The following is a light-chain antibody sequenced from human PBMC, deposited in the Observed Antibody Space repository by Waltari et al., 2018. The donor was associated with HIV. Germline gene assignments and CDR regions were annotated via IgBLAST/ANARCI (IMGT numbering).Light chain of an antibody. Sequence: DIQLTQSPSFLSASVGDRVAITCRARQGINHFLAWYQQKPGKAPKLLIYSTSTLYSGVPSRFSGSGSGTEFTLTISSLQPEDFATYYCQQVNRSPLTFGGGTKVEIK. CDR1: QGINHF. CDR2: STS. CDR3: QQVNRSPLT. J-gene: IGKJ4*01. V-gene: IGKV1-9*01.